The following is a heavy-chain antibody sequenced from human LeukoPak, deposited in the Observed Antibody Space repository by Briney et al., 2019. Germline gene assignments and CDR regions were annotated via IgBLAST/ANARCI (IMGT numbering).Heavy chain of an antibody. CDR3: SRHDPYCSSPTCPPMDV. CDR2: IRSKGHTYAT. V-gene: IGHV3-73*01. J-gene: IGHJ6*04. D-gene: IGHD2-2*01. CDR1: GFTFSGST. Sequence: AGGSLRLSCAASGFTFSGSTMYWVRQASGKGLEWLGHIRSKGHTYATSYAASVKGRFTISRDDSESTAFLHMDNLRTEDTAVYYCSRHDPYCSSPTCPPMDVWGRGTTVTVSA.